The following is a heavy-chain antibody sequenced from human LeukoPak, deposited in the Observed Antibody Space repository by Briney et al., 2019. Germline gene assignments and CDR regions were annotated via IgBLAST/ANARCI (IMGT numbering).Heavy chain of an antibody. V-gene: IGHV3-53*01. CDR1: GLTVSDNY. D-gene: IGHD4-17*01. J-gene: IGHJ4*02. CDR2: IFPDGRT. CDR3: ARTNPVYGDFDY. Sequence: GGSLRLSCSASGLTVSDNYMSWVRQAPGKGLEWVSVIFPDGRTYHSDSLKGRFTTSRDKSKNTVFLQIHSLRADDTALYHCARTNPVYGDFDYWGQGVLVTVSS.